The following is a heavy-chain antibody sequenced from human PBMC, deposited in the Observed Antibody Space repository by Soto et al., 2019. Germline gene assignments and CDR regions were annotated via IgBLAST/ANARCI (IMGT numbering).Heavy chain of an antibody. Sequence: QVQLVQSGAEVKKPGSSVKVSCKASGGTFSSYAISWVRQAPGQGLEWMGGIIPIFGTANYAQQFQGRVTITADESTSTAYMELSSLRSEDTAVYYCARPSTVPVGALEYFQHWGQGTLVTVSS. V-gene: IGHV1-69*01. CDR2: IIPIFGTA. D-gene: IGHD4-17*01. J-gene: IGHJ1*01. CDR1: GGTFSSYA. CDR3: ARPSTVPVGALEYFQH.